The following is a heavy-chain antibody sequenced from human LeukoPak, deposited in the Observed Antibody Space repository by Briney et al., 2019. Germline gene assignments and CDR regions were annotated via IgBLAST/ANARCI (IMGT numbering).Heavy chain of an antibody. D-gene: IGHD5-18*01. Sequence: PGGSLRLSCAASGFTFSDYYMNWIRQAPGKGLEWVSYISSSGSTIYCADSVKGRFTISRDNAKNSLYLQMNSLRAEDTAVYYCARRGPSGYRYMDVWGQGTLVTVSS. V-gene: IGHV3-11*04. CDR1: GFTFSDYY. CDR2: ISSSGSTI. J-gene: IGHJ4*02. CDR3: ARRGPSGYRYMDV.